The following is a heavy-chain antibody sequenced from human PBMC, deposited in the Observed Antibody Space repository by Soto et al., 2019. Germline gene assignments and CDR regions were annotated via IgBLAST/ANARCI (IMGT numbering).Heavy chain of an antibody. V-gene: IGHV4-39*01. CDR1: GGSIANNNYF. J-gene: IGHJ4*02. CDR3: AKVVVGATSHSDFDS. D-gene: IGHD2-15*01. Sequence: QLQLQESGPGLVRPSETLSLTCTVSGGSIANNNYFWGWIRQPPGKGLEWIGSAAYSGGTYKNPSLKSRLTISVDTSKNQFSLKLTSVTAADTAVYYCAKVVVGATSHSDFDSWGQGTLDTVSS. CDR2: AAYSGGT.